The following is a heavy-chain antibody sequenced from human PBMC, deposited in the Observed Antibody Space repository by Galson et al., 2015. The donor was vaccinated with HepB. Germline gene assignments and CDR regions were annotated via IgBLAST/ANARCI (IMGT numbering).Heavy chain of an antibody. D-gene: IGHD6-6*01. J-gene: IGHJ4*02. CDR2: IRSKANSYAT. V-gene: IGHV3-73*01. CDR3: TRYSSSATFDY. Sequence: SLRLSCAASGFTFSGSAMHWVRQASGKGLEWVGRIRSKANSYATAYAASVKGRFTISRDDSKNTAYLQMNSLKTEDTAVYYCTRYSSSATFDYWGQGTLVTVSS. CDR1: GFTFSGSA.